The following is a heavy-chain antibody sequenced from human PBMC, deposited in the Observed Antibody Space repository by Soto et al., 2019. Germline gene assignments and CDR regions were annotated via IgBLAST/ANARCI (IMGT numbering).Heavy chain of an antibody. CDR2: INAGNGNT. Sequence: ASMKVSCKASGYTFTSYAMHWVRQAPGQRLEWMGWINAGNGNTKYSQKFQGRVTITRDTSASTAYMELSSLRSEDTAVYYCARFSSGMITFGGVIVADDAFDIWGQGTMVTVSS. CDR3: ARFSSGMITFGGVIVADDAFDI. V-gene: IGHV1-3*01. D-gene: IGHD3-16*01. CDR1: GYTFTSYA. J-gene: IGHJ3*02.